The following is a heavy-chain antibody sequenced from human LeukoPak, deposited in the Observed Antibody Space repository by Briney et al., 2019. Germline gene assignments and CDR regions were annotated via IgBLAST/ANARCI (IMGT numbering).Heavy chain of an antibody. D-gene: IGHD1-26*01. V-gene: IGHV1-69*13. Sequence: EASVKVSCKASGGTFSSYAISWVRQAPGQGLEWMGGIIPIFATANYAQKFQGRVTITADESTSTAYMELSSLRSEDTAVYYCARIVGATTDYWGQGTLVTVSS. J-gene: IGHJ4*02. CDR3: ARIVGATTDY. CDR2: IIPIFATA. CDR1: GGTFSSYA.